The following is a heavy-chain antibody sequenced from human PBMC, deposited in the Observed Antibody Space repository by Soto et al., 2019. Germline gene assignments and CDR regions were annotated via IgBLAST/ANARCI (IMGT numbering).Heavy chain of an antibody. CDR3: TTVTYYYDSSGYYYRHHDAFDI. CDR2: IKSKTDGGTT. J-gene: IGHJ3*02. CDR1: GFTFSNAW. Sequence: GGSLRLSCAASGFTFSNAWMNWVRQAPGKGLEWVGHIKSKTDGGTTDYAAPVKGRFTISRDDSKNTLYLQMNSLKTEDTAVYYCTTVTYYYDSSGYYYRHHDAFDIWGQGTMVTVSS. V-gene: IGHV3-15*07. D-gene: IGHD3-22*01.